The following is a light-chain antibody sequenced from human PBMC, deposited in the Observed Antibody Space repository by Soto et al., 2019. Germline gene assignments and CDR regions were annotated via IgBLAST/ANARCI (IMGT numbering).Light chain of an antibody. CDR3: QHYGSSSPT. CDR2: GAS. J-gene: IGKJ1*01. V-gene: IGKV3-20*01. CDR1: QTVRSNY. Sequence: MLTQSPGTLSMSPGESATLSCRASQTVRSNYLAWCQKRPGQPPRLLIYGASSRATGIGDRFTGGGSGTDFSLTISRLEPEDFAVYYCQHYGSSSPTFGQGTKVEIK.